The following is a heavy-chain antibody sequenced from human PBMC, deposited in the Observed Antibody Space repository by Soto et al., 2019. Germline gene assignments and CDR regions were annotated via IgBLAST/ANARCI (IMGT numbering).Heavy chain of an antibody. J-gene: IGHJ4*02. Sequence: SETKSVTCTVDGGSFSGYYLSWIRQNPGKGLEWIGEINHSVSTNYNPSLKSRVTISVDTSKNQFSLKLSSVTAADTAVYYCARGALVVAATPGLDYWGQGTLVTVSS. CDR2: INHSVST. CDR1: GGSFSGYY. CDR3: ARGALVVAATPGLDY. V-gene: IGHV4-34*01. D-gene: IGHD2-15*01.